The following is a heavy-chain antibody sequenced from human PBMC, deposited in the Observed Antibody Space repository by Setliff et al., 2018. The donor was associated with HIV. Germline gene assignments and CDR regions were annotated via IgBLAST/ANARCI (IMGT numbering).Heavy chain of an antibody. CDR3: TIGHDSTVG. CDR2: IKPDGSDQ. J-gene: IGHJ4*02. V-gene: IGHV3-7*01. CDR1: GFTFSDSW. D-gene: IGHD3-3*01. Sequence: LRLSCLASGFTFSDSWMNWVRQAPGKGLEWVANIKPDGSDQYYVDSVRGRFTISRDDTKDSLYLQMSSLRADDTAVYYCTIGHDSTVGWGQGTRVTVSS.